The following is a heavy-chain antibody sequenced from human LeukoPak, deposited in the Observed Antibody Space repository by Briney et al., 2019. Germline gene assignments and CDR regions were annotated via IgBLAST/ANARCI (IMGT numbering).Heavy chain of an antibody. V-gene: IGHV3-11*04. J-gene: IGHJ3*02. CDR2: ISSDGRTT. Sequence: GGSLRLSSAASGFSFSNYYMTWIRQAPGKGLEWISYISSDGRTTYYADSVKGRFTISRDNAKKSVYLEMHSLRAEDTAVYYCARLEYSSPNDAFDIWGQGTMSPSLQ. CDR1: GFSFSNYY. CDR3: ARLEYSSPNDAFDI. D-gene: IGHD6-6*01.